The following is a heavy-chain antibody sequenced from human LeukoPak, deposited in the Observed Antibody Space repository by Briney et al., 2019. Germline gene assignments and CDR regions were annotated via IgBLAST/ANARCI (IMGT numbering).Heavy chain of an antibody. V-gene: IGHV3-30*18. D-gene: IGHD3-16*01. Sequence: GGSLRLSCAASGFTFSSYGMHWVRQAPGKGLEWVAVISYDGSNKYYADSVKGRFTISRDNSKNTLYLQMNSLRAEDTAVCYCAKAQAYGGFDYWGQGTLVTVSS. CDR3: AKAQAYGGFDY. J-gene: IGHJ4*02. CDR1: GFTFSSYG. CDR2: ISYDGSNK.